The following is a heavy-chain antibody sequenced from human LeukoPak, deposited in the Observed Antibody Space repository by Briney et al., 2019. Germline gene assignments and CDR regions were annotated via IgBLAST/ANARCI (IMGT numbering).Heavy chain of an antibody. CDR3: ARGVVPARGAKGMDV. CDR2: IYYSGST. V-gene: IGHV4-59*12. Sequence: SETLSLTCTVSGGSISSYYWSWIRQPPGKGLEWIGYIYYSGSTNYNPSLKSRVTISVDTSKTQFSLKLSSVTAADTAVYYCARGVVPARGAKGMDVWGQGTTVTVSS. CDR1: GGSISSYY. D-gene: IGHD2-2*01. J-gene: IGHJ6*02.